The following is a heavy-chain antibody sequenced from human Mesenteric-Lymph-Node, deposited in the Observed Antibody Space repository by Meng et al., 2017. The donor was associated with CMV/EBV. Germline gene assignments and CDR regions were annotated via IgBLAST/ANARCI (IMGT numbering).Heavy chain of an antibody. Sequence: GESLKISCAASGFTFSSYWMSWVRQAPGKGLEWVANIKQDGSEKYYVDSVKGRFTISRDNAKNSLYLQMNSLRAEDTAVYYCARAKCSGGSCYWSFDYWGQGTLVTVSS. J-gene: IGHJ4*02. CDR2: IKQDGSEK. D-gene: IGHD2-15*01. V-gene: IGHV3-7*01. CDR3: ARAKCSGGSCYWSFDY. CDR1: GFTFSSYW.